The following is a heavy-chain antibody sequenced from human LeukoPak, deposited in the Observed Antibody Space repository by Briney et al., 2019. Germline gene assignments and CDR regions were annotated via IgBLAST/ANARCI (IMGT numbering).Heavy chain of an antibody. CDR3: ARDTYVAGGYMDV. J-gene: IGHJ6*03. D-gene: IGHD4-23*01. CDR1: GFTFSTYS. Sequence: GGSLRLSCAASGFTFSTYSMTWVRQAPGKGLEWISHISAASWGIYYADSVKGRFTISRDNAKNSLYLQMNSLRAEDTAVYYCARDTYVAGGYMDVWGKGTTVTVSS. CDR2: ISAASWGI. V-gene: IGHV3-21*05.